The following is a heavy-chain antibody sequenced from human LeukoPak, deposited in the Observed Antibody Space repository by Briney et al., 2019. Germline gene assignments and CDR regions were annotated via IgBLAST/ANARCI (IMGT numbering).Heavy chain of an antibody. Sequence: SETLSLTCTVSGGSNSSSSYYWGWIRQPPGKGLEWIGSIYYSGSTYYNPSLKSRVTISVDTSKNQFSLKLSSVTAADTAVYYCARLLVVAATWGFRYYYGMDVWGQGTTVTVSS. V-gene: IGHV4-39*01. J-gene: IGHJ6*02. CDR1: GGSNSSSSYY. D-gene: IGHD2-15*01. CDR2: IYYSGST. CDR3: ARLLVVAATWGFRYYYGMDV.